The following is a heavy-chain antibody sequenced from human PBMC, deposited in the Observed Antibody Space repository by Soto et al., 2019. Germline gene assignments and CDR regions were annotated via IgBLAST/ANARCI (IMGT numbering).Heavy chain of an antibody. D-gene: IGHD3-22*01. Sequence: EVQLLESGGGLAQPGGSLRLSCAASGLTFSSYAMSWARQAPGKGLEWVSGISESGGSTWYADSVKGRFTISRDNSKNTLYLQMNSLRAEDTAVYYCARDYSKGSGYYCPLDYWGQGTPVTVSS. CDR1: GLTFSSYA. CDR2: ISESGGST. CDR3: ARDYSKGSGYYCPLDY. V-gene: IGHV3-23*01. J-gene: IGHJ4*02.